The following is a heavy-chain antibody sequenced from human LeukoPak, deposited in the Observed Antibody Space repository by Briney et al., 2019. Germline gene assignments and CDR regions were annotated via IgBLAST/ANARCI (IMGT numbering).Heavy chain of an antibody. Sequence: SVKVSCKASGGTFSSYAISWVRQAPGQGLEWMGRIIPIFGTANYAQKFQGRVTITTDESTSTAYMELSSLRSEDTAVYYYASQNTASGYDYSVVVVADNAFDIWGQGTMVTVSS. CDR1: GGTFSSYA. CDR2: IIPIFGTA. CDR3: ASQNTASGYDYSVVVVADNAFDI. V-gene: IGHV1-69*05. D-gene: IGHD5-12*01. J-gene: IGHJ3*02.